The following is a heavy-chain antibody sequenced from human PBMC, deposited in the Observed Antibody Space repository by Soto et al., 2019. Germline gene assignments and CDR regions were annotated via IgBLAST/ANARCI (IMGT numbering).Heavy chain of an antibody. V-gene: IGHV4-34*01. CDR2: INHSGST. D-gene: IGHD6-13*01. J-gene: IGHJ3*02. Sequence: SETLSLTCAVYGGSFSGYYWSWIRQPPGKGLEWIGEINHSGSTNYNPSLKSRVTISVDTSKNQFSLKMSSVTAAATAVYYCARGPFSSSWSWEGAFDIWGQGTMVTVSS. CDR1: GGSFSGYY. CDR3: ARGPFSSSWSWEGAFDI.